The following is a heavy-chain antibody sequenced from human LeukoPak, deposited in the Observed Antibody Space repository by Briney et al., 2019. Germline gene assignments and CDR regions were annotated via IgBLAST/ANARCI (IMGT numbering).Heavy chain of an antibody. CDR1: GFSFADTW. D-gene: IGHD6-19*01. CDR2: VQDTVSGGTT. V-gene: IGHV3-15*01. J-gene: IGHJ4*02. CDR3: ATYRSGWSFNN. Sequence: GGSLRLSCAASGFSFADTWLSWVRHAPGKGLELVGRVQDTVSGGTTDCAAAVKGRFTISRDDSKNTLYLQMNSLKSEDSALYYCATYRSGWSFNNWGQGTLVTVSS.